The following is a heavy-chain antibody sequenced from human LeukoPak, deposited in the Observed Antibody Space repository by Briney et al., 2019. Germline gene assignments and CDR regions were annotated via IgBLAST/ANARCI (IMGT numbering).Heavy chain of an antibody. J-gene: IGHJ4*02. Sequence: SETLSLTCTVSGGSISSSSHCWGWIRQPPGKGLEWIGSIYYSGSTYYNPSLKSRVTISVDTSKNQFSLKLRSVTAADTALYYCGRAPIDYGGNSGFDCWGQGTLVTVSS. CDR1: GGSISSSSHC. V-gene: IGHV4-39*01. D-gene: IGHD4-23*01. CDR2: IYYSGST. CDR3: GRAPIDYGGNSGFDC.